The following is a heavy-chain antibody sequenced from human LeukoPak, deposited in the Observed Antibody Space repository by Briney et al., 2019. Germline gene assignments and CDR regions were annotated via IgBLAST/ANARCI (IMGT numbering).Heavy chain of an antibody. D-gene: IGHD1-26*01. CDR1: GFTFDHFG. Sequence: PGGSLRLSCTASGFTFDHFGMSWVRQAPGKGLEWVSAVTGSATTTSYADSVKGRFTVSRDNSQSLLSLQMDSLGAEDTAIYYCVKHARVGTSTALEVWGQGTLVTVSS. CDR2: VTGSATTT. CDR3: VKHARVGTSTALEV. J-gene: IGHJ3*01. V-gene: IGHV3-23*01.